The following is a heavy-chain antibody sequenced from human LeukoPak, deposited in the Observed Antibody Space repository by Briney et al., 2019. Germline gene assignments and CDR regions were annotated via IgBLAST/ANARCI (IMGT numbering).Heavy chain of an antibody. CDR1: GFTFSSYG. Sequence: GRSLRLSCAASGFTFSSYGMHWVRQAPGKGLEWVAVIWYDGSNKYYADSVKGRFTISRDNSKNTLYLQMNSLRAEDTAVYYCAREVRDFWSGYYTGGGSNWFDPWGQGTLVTVSS. D-gene: IGHD3-3*01. CDR3: AREVRDFWSGYYTGGGSNWFDP. V-gene: IGHV3-33*01. J-gene: IGHJ5*02. CDR2: IWYDGSNK.